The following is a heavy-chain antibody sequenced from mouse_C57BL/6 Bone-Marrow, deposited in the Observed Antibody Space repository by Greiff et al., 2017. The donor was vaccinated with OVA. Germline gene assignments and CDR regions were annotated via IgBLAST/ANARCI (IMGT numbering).Heavy chain of an antibody. CDR1: GYSITSGYY. J-gene: IGHJ3*01. V-gene: IGHV3-6*01. CDR2: ISYDGSN. D-gene: IGHD1-1*01. Sequence: EVQLQQSGPGLVKPSQSLSLTCSVTGYSITSGYYWNWIRQFPGNKLEWMGYISYDGSNNYNPSLKNRISITRDTSKNQFFLKLNSVTTEDTATYYCARDYYYGSSPAWFAYWGQGTLVTVSA. CDR3: ARDYYYGSSPAWFAY.